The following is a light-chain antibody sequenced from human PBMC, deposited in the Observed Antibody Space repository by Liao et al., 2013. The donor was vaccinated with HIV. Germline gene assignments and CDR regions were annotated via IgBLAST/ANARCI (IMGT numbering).Light chain of an antibody. Sequence: SYELTQPPSVSVSPGQTASITCSGDNLGDRYACWYQQKSGQSPVLVIYQDTKRPSGIPERFSGSNSGNTATLTISGTQAMDEADYYCQAWASGTAVFGTGTKVTVL. CDR1: NLGDRY. CDR2: QDT. J-gene: IGLJ1*01. V-gene: IGLV3-1*01. CDR3: QAWASGTAV.